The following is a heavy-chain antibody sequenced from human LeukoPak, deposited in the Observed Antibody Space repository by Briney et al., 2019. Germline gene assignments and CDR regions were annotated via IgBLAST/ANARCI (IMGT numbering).Heavy chain of an antibody. CDR1: GFTFSSYE. CDR3: ARSWLAVAGPEY. J-gene: IGHJ4*01. CDR2: ISRGGDTI. D-gene: IGHD6-19*01. Sequence: GGSLRLSCEVSGFTFSSYEMNWVRQAPGKGLEWISYISRGGDTIYYADSVKGRFTISRDNAKNSLYLQMNSLRVEDTAPYYCARSWLAVAGPEYWGQGTLVTVSS. V-gene: IGHV3-48*03.